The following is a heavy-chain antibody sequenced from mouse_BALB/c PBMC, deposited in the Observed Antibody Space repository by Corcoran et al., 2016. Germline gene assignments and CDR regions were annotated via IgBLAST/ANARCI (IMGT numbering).Heavy chain of an antibody. CDR2: NDPANGNT. Sequence: EVQLQQSGAELVKPGASVKLSCTASGFNIKDTYMHWVKQRPEQGLKWIGRNDPANGNTKYDTKFQGKATITADTSSNTAYLQLSSLTSEDTAVYYCASRYAPSGYFDYWGQGTTLTVSS. D-gene: IGHD1-3*01. V-gene: IGHV14-3*02. J-gene: IGHJ2*01. CDR1: GFNIKDTY. CDR3: ASRYAPSGYFDY.